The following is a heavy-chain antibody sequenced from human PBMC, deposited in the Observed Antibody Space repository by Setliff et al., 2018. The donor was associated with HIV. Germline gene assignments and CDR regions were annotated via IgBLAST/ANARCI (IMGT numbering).Heavy chain of an antibody. CDR3: ARRRDGYNSAPWRNDY. J-gene: IGHJ4*02. V-gene: IGHV3-21*01. CDR1: GFTFGSYA. D-gene: IGHD5-12*01. CDR2: ISGSSSYT. Sequence: KPGGSLRLSCAPSGFTFGSYAMSWVRQAPGKGLEWVSVISGSSSYTHYADSVKGRFTISRDNVKNSLCLQMNSLRAEDTAVYYCARRRDGYNSAPWRNDYWGQGTLVTVSS.